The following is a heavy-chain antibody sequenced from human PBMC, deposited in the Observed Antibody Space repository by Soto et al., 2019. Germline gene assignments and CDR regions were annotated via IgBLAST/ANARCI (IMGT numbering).Heavy chain of an antibody. CDR2: ISGSGGGT. J-gene: IGHJ6*03. CDR1: GFTFSIYG. V-gene: IGHV3-23*01. Sequence: GGSLRLSCAASGFTFSIYGMIWVRQAPGKGLEWVSAISGSGGGTFYADSVKGRFTISRDNSKNTLYLQMNSLRAEDTAVYYCAKLGAWFGELGLYHYYYYMDVWGKGTTVTVSS. D-gene: IGHD3-10*01. CDR3: AKLGAWFGELGLYHYYYYMDV.